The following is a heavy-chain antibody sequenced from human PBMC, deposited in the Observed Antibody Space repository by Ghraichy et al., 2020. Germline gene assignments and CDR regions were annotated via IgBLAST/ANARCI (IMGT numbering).Heavy chain of an antibody. D-gene: IGHD3-16*01. Sequence: GSLRLSCAASGFTFSSYDMHWVRQATGKGLEWVSAIGTAGDTYYPGSVKGRFTISRENAKNSLYLQMNSLRAGDTAVYYCARARGGGPYYFDYWGQGTLVTVSS. J-gene: IGHJ4*02. CDR1: GFTFSSYD. CDR2: IGTAGDT. CDR3: ARARGGGPYYFDY. V-gene: IGHV3-13*01.